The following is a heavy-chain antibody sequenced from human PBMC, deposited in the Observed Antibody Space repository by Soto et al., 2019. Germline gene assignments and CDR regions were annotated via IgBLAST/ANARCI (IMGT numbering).Heavy chain of an antibody. J-gene: IGHJ4*02. D-gene: IGHD2-2*01. CDR2: IIPIFGTA. Sequence: GASVKVSCKASGGTFSSYAISWVRQAPGQGLEWMGGIIPIFGTANYAQKFQGRVTITADESTSTAYMELSSLRSEDTAVYYCARDPSYFNSPLVPAAMDGTFDYWGQGTLVTVSS. CDR3: ARDPSYFNSPLVPAAMDGTFDY. V-gene: IGHV1-69*13. CDR1: GGTFSSYA.